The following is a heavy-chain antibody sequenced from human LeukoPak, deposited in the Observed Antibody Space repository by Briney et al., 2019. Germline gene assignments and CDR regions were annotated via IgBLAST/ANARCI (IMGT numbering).Heavy chain of an antibody. CDR2: ISSSSSSTI. CDR1: GFTFSTYS. D-gene: IGHD3-22*01. J-gene: IGHJ1*01. CDR3: AKDSDYYHSSGYYYAYFQH. Sequence: PGGSLRLSCAVSGFTFSTYSMNWVRQAPGKGLEWVSYISSSSSSTIYYADSVKGRFTISRDNAKNSLYLQMNSLRDEDTAVYYCAKDSDYYHSSGYYYAYFQHWGQGTLVTVSS. V-gene: IGHV3-48*02.